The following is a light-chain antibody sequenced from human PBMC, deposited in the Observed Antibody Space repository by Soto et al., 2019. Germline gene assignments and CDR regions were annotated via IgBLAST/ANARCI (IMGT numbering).Light chain of an antibody. V-gene: IGLV2-14*01. CDR1: SSDVGAYNF. J-gene: IGLJ1*01. CDR2: EVT. CDR3: TSYTTTNTPYV. Sequence: QSVLTQPASVSGSPGQSITISCSGTSSDVGAYNFVSWYQHHPGRAPQLIIYEVTIRPSGVSNRFSGSKSGNSASLTISGLQAEDEADYYCTSYTTTNTPYVFGSGTKVT.